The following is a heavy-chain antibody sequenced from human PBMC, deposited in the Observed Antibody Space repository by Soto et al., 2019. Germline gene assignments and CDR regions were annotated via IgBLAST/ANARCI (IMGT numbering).Heavy chain of an antibody. D-gene: IGHD6-13*01. V-gene: IGHV4-59*01. CDR1: GGSMIAYY. Sequence: SETLSLTCTVSGGSMIAYYWNWMRQPPGKGLQWIGYTYYSGSTTYNPSLKSRVTISVDSSKNQFSLKLDSVTPADTAVYYCARVRGTDGKRYFDYWGPGTLVTVSS. CDR3: ARVRGTDGKRYFDY. CDR2: TYYSGST. J-gene: IGHJ4*02.